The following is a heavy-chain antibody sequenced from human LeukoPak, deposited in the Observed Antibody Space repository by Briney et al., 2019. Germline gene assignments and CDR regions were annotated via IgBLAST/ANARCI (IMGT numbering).Heavy chain of an antibody. CDR3: ARVKGYSYGYPPYYYYYGMDV. D-gene: IGHD5-18*01. J-gene: IGHJ6*02. Sequence: WXRQPPGXXXXXXGEINHSGGTNYNPSLKSRVTISVDTSKNQFSLKLSSVTAADTAVYYCARVKGYSYGYPPYYYYYGMDVWGQGTTVTVSS. CDR2: INHSGGT. V-gene: IGHV4-34*01.